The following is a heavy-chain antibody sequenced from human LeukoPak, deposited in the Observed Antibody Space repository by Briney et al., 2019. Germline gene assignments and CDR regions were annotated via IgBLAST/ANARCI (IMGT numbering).Heavy chain of an antibody. J-gene: IGHJ6*02. CDR2: IKSKTDGGTT. V-gene: IGHV3-15*01. Sequence: GGSLRLSCAASGXTFSNAWMSWVRQAPGKGLEWVGRIKSKTDGGTTDYAGPVKGRFTISRDDSRNTLYLQMNSLKTEDTAVYYCTTGGYKYDNDYYYGMDVWGQGTTVTVSS. D-gene: IGHD3-22*01. CDR3: TTGGYKYDNDYYYGMDV. CDR1: GXTFSNAW.